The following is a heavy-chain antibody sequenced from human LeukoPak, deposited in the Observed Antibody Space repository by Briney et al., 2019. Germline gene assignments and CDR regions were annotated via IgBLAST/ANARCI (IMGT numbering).Heavy chain of an antibody. CDR1: GFTFSSYA. D-gene: IGHD3-3*01. Sequence: PGGSLRLSCAASGFTFSSYAMHWVRQAPGKGLEWVAVISYDGSNKFYADSVKGRFTISRDNSKNTLYLQMNSLRAEDTAVYYCARAQRANCYDFWSGPTYYYYYGMDVWGQGTTVTVSS. CDR2: ISYDGSNK. CDR3: ARAQRANCYDFWSGPTYYYYYGMDV. V-gene: IGHV3-30-3*01. J-gene: IGHJ6*02.